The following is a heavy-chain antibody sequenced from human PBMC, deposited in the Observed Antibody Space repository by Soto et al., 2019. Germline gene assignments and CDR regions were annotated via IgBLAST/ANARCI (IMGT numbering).Heavy chain of an antibody. CDR2: INPNSGGT. Sequence: EASVKVSCKASGYTFTGYYMHWVRQAPGQGLEWMGWINPNSGGTNYAQKFQGWVTMTRDTSISTAYMELTRLKSDDTAIYYCARGFYDYGMDFWGQGTTVTVSS. CDR1: GYTFTGYY. J-gene: IGHJ6*02. V-gene: IGHV1-2*04. CDR3: ARGFYDYGMDF.